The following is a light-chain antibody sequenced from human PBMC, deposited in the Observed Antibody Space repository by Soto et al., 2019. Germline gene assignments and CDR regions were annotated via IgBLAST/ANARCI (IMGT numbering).Light chain of an antibody. CDR1: SRDVGGYNS. J-gene: IGLJ1*01. V-gene: IGLV2-14*01. CDR2: DVS. CDR3: SAYTTGGSYV. Sequence: QSALTQPASVSGSPGLSIAISCTGTSRDVGGYNSVSWYQQQPGKVPKLMIYDVSNRTSGVSNRFSGSKSGNTASLTISGLQAEDERDYYCSAYTTGGSYVFGTGTKLTVL.